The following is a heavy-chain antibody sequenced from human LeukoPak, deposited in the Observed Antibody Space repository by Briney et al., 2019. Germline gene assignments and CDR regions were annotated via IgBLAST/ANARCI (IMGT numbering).Heavy chain of an antibody. CDR2: IKQDGSEI. V-gene: IGHV3-7*02. J-gene: IGHJ4*02. CDR3: AGNVEF. D-gene: IGHD5-24*01. CDR1: GFTFSSYW. Sequence: GGSLRLSCAASGFTFSSYWMTWVRQAPGEGLEWVANIKQDGSEIYYVESVKGRFTISRDNAKNSLYLQMNSLRAEDTAAYYCAGNVEFWGQGTLVTVSS.